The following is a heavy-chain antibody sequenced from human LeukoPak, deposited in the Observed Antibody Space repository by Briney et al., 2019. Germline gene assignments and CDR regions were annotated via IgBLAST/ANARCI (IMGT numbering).Heavy chain of an antibody. V-gene: IGHV3-21*01. CDR3: ARDAGYGYDRFDY. CDR1: GFTFSSYS. J-gene: IGHJ4*02. D-gene: IGHD5-18*01. Sequence: GGSLRLSCAASGFTFSSYSMNWVRQAPGKGLEWVSSISSSSAYIYYADSVKGRYTISRDNAQNSLYLQMNRLGVEDTAVYYCARDAGYGYDRFDYWGQGTQVTVSS. CDR2: ISSSSAYI.